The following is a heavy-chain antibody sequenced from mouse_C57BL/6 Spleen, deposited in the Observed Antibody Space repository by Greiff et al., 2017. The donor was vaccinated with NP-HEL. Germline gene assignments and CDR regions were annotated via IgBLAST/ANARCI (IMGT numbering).Heavy chain of an antibody. Sequence: EVQLVESGGGLVQPGGSLSLSCAASGFTFTDYYMSWVRQPPGKALEWLGFIRNKANGYTTEYSASVKGRFTISRDNSQSILYLQMNALRAEDSATDYCARYYGRWYFDVWGTGTTVTVSS. J-gene: IGHJ1*03. D-gene: IGHD1-1*01. CDR2: IRNKANGYTT. V-gene: IGHV7-3*01. CDR1: GFTFTDYY. CDR3: ARYYGRWYFDV.